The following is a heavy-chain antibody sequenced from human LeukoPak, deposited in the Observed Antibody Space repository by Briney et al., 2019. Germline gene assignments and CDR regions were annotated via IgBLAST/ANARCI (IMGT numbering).Heavy chain of an antibody. CDR2: INPGDSDT. J-gene: IGHJ4*02. D-gene: IGHD2-2*01. V-gene: IGHV5-51*01. CDR3: ARMLSAKSLRGGKYCSSTSCQAPYYFDY. Sequence: GESLKISCKGSGYSFTSYWIGWVRQMPGKGLEWMGIINPGDSDTRYSPSFQGQVTISADKSISTAYLQWSSLKASDTAMYYCARMLSAKSLRGGKYCSSTSCQAPYYFDYWGQGTLVTVS. CDR1: GYSFTSYW.